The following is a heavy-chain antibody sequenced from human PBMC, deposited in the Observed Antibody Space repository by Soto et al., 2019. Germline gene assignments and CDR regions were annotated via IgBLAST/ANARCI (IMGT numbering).Heavy chain of an antibody. CDR1: GLTIRGKTY. V-gene: IGHV3-53*01. Sequence: DVQLVESGGGLIQPGGSLRLSCAASGLTIRGKTYMTWVRQAPGKGLEWLSALYSEDGTFYADFVKGRFTISRDYSKNIVYLQLNSLTPEDTAVYYCASWRERAHAFDVWGQGTVVTVSS. CDR3: ASWRERAHAFDV. J-gene: IGHJ3*01. D-gene: IGHD1-1*01. CDR2: LYSEDGT.